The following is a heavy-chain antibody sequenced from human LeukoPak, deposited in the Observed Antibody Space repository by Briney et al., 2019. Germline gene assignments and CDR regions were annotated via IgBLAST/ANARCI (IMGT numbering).Heavy chain of an antibody. CDR2: IKTKVEGETT. V-gene: IGHV3-15*01. D-gene: IGHD1-26*01. CDR3: STDKFLVGATFDY. Sequence: GGSLRLSCAASGFTFTNAWMNWVRQAPGKGLEWVGRIKTKVEGETTDYAAPVKGRFTISRDDPKNTLFLQINSLKIEDTAVYYCSTDKFLVGATFDYWGQGTLVTVSS. CDR1: GFTFTNAW. J-gene: IGHJ4*02.